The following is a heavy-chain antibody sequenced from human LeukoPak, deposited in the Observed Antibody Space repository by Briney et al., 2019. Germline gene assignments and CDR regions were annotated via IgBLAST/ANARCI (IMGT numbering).Heavy chain of an antibody. J-gene: IGHJ4*02. CDR2: IYYSGST. CDR3: ARGYKGWNDGRYFDY. V-gene: IGHV4-59*08. Sequence: SETLSLTCTVSGGSISSYYWSWIRQPPGKGLECIGYIYYSGSTNYNPSLKSRVTISVDTSKNQFSLKLSSVTAADTAVYYCARGYKGWNDGRYFDYWGQGTLVTVSS. D-gene: IGHD1-1*01. CDR1: GGSISSYY.